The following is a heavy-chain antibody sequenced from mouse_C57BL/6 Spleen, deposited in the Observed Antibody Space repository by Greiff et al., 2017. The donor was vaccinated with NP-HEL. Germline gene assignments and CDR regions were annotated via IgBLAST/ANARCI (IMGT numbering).Heavy chain of an antibody. CDR3: ARDEYYYGSSYWFAY. Sequence: VQLKQSGPELVKPGASVKMSCKASGYTFTDYNMHWVKQSHGKSLEWIGYINPNNGGTSYNQKFKGKATLTVNKSSSTAYMELRSLTSEDSAVYYCARDEYYYGSSYWFAYWGQGTLVTVSA. CDR2: INPNNGGT. CDR1: GYTFTDYN. J-gene: IGHJ3*01. V-gene: IGHV1-22*01. D-gene: IGHD1-1*01.